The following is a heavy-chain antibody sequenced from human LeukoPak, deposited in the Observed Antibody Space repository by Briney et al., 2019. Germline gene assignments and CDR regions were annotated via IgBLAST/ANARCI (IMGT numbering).Heavy chain of an antibody. J-gene: IGHJ4*02. Sequence: GGSLRLSCAASEFTISRYWMHWVRQAPGKGLEWVSTITTSDGNTYYADSVKGRFTVSRDNSKNTLFLQMNSLRAEDTAVYYCAKDGGLWVSAHWGDSWGRGTLVTVSS. CDR2: ITTSDGNT. D-gene: IGHD7-27*01. CDR1: EFTISRYW. CDR3: AKDGGLWVSAHWGDS. V-gene: IGHV3-23*01.